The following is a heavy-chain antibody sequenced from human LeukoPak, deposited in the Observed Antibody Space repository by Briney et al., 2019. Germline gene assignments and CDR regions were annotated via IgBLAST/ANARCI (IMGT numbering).Heavy chain of an antibody. V-gene: IGHV4-34*01. CDR3: ARGQLFYYGSGSYPPDV. D-gene: IGHD3-10*01. CDR1: GFTFSNAW. J-gene: IGHJ6*02. Sequence: TPGGSLRLSCAASGFTFSNAWMSWVRQPPGKGLEWIGDINHSGSTNYNPSLKSRVTISVDTSKNQFSLKLSSVTAADTAVYYCARGQLFYYGSGSYPPDVWGQGTTVTVSS. CDR2: INHSGST.